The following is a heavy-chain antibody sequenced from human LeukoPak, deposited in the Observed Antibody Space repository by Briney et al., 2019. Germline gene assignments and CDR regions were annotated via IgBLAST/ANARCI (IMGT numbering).Heavy chain of an antibody. CDR1: GGTFSSYA. Sequence: ASVKVSCKASGGTFSSYAISWVRQAPGQGLEWMGGIIPIFGTANYAQKFQGRVMITADESTSTAYMELSSLRSEDTAVYYCARDFDDYDSSGYDAFDIWGQGTMVTVSS. J-gene: IGHJ3*02. CDR3: ARDFDDYDSSGYDAFDI. D-gene: IGHD3-22*01. V-gene: IGHV1-69*13. CDR2: IIPIFGTA.